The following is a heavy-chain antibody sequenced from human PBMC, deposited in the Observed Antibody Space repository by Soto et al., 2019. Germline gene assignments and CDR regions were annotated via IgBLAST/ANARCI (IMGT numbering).Heavy chain of an antibody. J-gene: IGHJ4*02. CDR1: EFTFSNYA. V-gene: IGHV3-30*03. CDR3: ARGPSYSDSYFDH. Sequence: QVQLVESGGGAVQPGGSRRRSCAASEFTFSNYAMHWGRQAPGNGLQRLAVISYDGNNKYYADSVEGRFTISRDNSKTTVYLQMNSLRLEDTAVYYCARGPSYSDSYFDHWGQGTLVTVSS. D-gene: IGHD4-17*01. CDR2: ISYDGNNK.